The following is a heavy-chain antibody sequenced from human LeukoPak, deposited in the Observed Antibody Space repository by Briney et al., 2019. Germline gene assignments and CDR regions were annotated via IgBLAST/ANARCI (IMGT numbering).Heavy chain of an antibody. D-gene: IGHD6-13*01. V-gene: IGHV3-11*06. Sequence: PGGSLRLSCAASGFTFSDYYMSWIRQAPGKGLEWVSSIGVSSRHKYYADSVKGRFTISRDNAKNSLYLQMNSLRAEDTAVYYCARTANFAAGYYIDYWGQGTLATVSS. CDR2: IGVSSRHK. CDR3: ARTANFAAGYYIDY. J-gene: IGHJ4*02. CDR1: GFTFSDYY.